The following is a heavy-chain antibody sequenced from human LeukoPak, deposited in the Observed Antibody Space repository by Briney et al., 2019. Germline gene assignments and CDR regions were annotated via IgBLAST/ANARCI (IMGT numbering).Heavy chain of an antibody. J-gene: IGHJ3*01. CDR3: ARPSAYGEDAFDV. Sequence: GASLQISCKGSGSSFSRYWIGWVRQVPGKGLERMGIIYPGDSETRYSPSFQGQVTISADKSISTAYLQWSSLKASDTAMYYCARPSAYGEDAFDVWGQGTMVTVSS. CDR1: GSSFSRYW. V-gene: IGHV5-51*01. CDR2: IYPGDSET. D-gene: IGHD2-21*01.